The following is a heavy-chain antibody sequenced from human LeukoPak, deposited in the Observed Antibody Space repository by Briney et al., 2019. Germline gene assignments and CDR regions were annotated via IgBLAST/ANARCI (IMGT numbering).Heavy chain of an antibody. Sequence: SETLSLTCTVSGGSISSSSYYWGWIRQPPGKGLEWIGSIYYSGSTYNNPSPKSRVTIPAETSKNQFSLKMSSVTAADTAVYYCARPHPPAYSSSWFRTTGWFDPWGQGTLVTVSS. CDR1: GGSISSSSYY. J-gene: IGHJ5*02. D-gene: IGHD6-13*01. CDR3: ARPHPPAYSSSWFRTTGWFDP. CDR2: IYYSGST. V-gene: IGHV4-39*01.